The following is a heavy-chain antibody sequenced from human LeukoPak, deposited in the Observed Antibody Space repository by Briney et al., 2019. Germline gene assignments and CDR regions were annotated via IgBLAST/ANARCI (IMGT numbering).Heavy chain of an antibody. CDR3: ARHPGIVVVPAAITLDY. CDR1: GYSISSGYY. D-gene: IGHD2-2*01. V-gene: IGHV4-38-2*01. J-gene: IGHJ4*02. CDR2: IYNSGST. Sequence: PSETLSLTCAVSGYSISSGYYWGWIRQPPGKGLEWIGSIYNSGSTYYNPSVKSRVTRSVDTSKNQFSLKLSSVTAADTAVYYCARHPGIVVVPAAITLDYWGQGTLVTVSS.